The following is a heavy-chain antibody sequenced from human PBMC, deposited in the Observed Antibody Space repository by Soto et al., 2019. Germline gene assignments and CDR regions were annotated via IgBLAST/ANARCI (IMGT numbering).Heavy chain of an antibody. CDR1: GYTFTSYA. Sequence: GASVKVSCKASGYTFTSYAMHWVRQAPGQRLEWMGWINAGNGNTKYSQKFQGRVTITRDTSASTAYMELSSLRSEDTAVYYCARGYCSSTSCYESRYYYGVDVWGQGTTVTVSS. CDR2: INAGNGNT. D-gene: IGHD2-2*01. J-gene: IGHJ6*02. CDR3: ARGYCSSTSCYESRYYYGVDV. V-gene: IGHV1-3*01.